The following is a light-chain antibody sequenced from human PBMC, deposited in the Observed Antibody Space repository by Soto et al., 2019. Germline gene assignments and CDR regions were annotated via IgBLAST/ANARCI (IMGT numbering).Light chain of an antibody. CDR2: SHN. J-gene: IGLJ3*02. CDR1: TSNIGAGYD. CDR3: QSYESCQSGSGV. Sequence: QSVLTQPPSVSGAPGQRVTISCTGSTSNIGAGYDVHWYQQLPGTAPRLLISSHNNRPSGVPDRFFGSKSGTSASLTIIGLPAEEEADYYCQSYESCQSGSGVFGGGTKLTVL. V-gene: IGLV1-40*01.